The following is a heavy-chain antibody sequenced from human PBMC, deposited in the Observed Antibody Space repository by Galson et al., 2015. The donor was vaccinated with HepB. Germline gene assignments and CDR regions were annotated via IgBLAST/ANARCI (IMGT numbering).Heavy chain of an antibody. Sequence: SLRLSCAASGFAVSRNYMTWVRQAPGKGLEYVSLIYSGGTTDYSDSVKGRFTISRDNSKNTLYLQMNSLRAEDTAVYYCARKTDSGGGGHYWGQGTLVTVSS. CDR2: IYSGGTT. D-gene: IGHD3-22*01. J-gene: IGHJ4*02. V-gene: IGHV3-66*01. CDR3: ARKTDSGGGGHY. CDR1: GFAVSRNY.